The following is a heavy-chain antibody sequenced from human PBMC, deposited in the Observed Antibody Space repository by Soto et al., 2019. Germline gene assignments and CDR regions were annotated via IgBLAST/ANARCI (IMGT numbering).Heavy chain of an antibody. D-gene: IGHD2-2*01. CDR3: ARDRRYRVPAAVVLDV. CDR1: GYTFTGYY. J-gene: IGHJ6*02. Sequence: GASVKVPCKASGYTFTGYYMHWVRQAPGQGLEWMGWINPNSGGTNYAQKFQGRVTMTRDTSISTAYMELSRLRSDDTAVYYCARDRRYRVPAAVVLDVWGQGTTVTVSS. CDR2: INPNSGGT. V-gene: IGHV1-2*02.